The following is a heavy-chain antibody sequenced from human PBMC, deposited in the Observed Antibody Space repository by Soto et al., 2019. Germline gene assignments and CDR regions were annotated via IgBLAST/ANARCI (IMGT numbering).Heavy chain of an antibody. J-gene: IGHJ6*02. D-gene: IGHD4-17*01. CDR1: GFTFSSYA. V-gene: IGHV3-23*01. Sequence: GSLRLSCAASGFTFSSYAMSWVRQAPGKGLEWVSAISGSGGSTYYADSVKGRFTISRDNSKNTLYLQMNSLRAEDTAVYYCAKVKKTVKPSYYYYGMDVWGQGTTVTVSS. CDR3: AKVKKTVKPSYYYYGMDV. CDR2: ISGSGGST.